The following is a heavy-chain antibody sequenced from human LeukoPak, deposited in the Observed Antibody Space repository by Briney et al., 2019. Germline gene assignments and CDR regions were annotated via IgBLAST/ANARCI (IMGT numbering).Heavy chain of an antibody. Sequence: PGGSLRLSCAASGFTFSSYAMHWVRQAPGQGLEWMGWINPNSGGTNYAQKFQGRVTMTRDTSISTAYMELSSLRSEDTAVYYCALPGFTIFGPPSTDNWFDPWGQGTLVTVSS. CDR1: GFTFSSYA. D-gene: IGHD3-3*01. J-gene: IGHJ5*02. V-gene: IGHV1-2*02. CDR2: INPNSGGT. CDR3: ALPGFTIFGPPSTDNWFDP.